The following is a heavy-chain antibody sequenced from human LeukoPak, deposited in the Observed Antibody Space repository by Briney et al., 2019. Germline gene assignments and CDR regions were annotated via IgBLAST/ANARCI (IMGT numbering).Heavy chain of an antibody. J-gene: IGHJ4*02. CDR2: IKEDGGDK. D-gene: IGHD2-2*01. CDR1: GFTFSSYW. V-gene: IGHV3-7*01. CDR3: ARQVPTAEFDY. Sequence: PGGSLRLSCAASGFTFSSYWMTRVRQTPGKGLEWVANIKEDGGDKYYVDSVKGRFTISRDNAKNALFLQMNSLRVEDTAVYYCARQVPTAEFDYWGQGTLVTVSS.